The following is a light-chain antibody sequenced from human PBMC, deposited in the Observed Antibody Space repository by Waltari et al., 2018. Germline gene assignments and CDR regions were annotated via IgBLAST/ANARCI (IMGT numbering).Light chain of an antibody. CDR2: ENT. CDR1: SSNIGNNY. CDR3: GTWDSSLSGAV. Sequence: QSVLTQPPSVSAAPGQRVTISCSGGSSNIGNNYVSWYRQFPRTAPKLLIYENTGRPSGIPGRFSGSKAGTSATLDITGLQAGDEADYYCGTWDSSLSGAVFGGGTHLTVL. V-gene: IGLV1-51*02. J-gene: IGLJ7*01.